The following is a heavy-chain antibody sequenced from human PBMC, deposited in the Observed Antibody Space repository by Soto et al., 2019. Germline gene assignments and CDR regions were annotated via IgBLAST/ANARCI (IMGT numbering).Heavy chain of an antibody. CDR2: INSDGSST. D-gene: IGHD2-2*01. J-gene: IGHJ6*03. Sequence: GGSLRLSCAASGFTFSSYWMHWVRQAPGKGLVWVSRINSDGSSTSYADSVKGRFTISRDNAKNTLYLQMNSLRAEDTAVYYCARVGPAAFPLYYYYYMDVWGKGTTVTVSS. CDR1: GFTFSSYW. CDR3: ARVGPAAFPLYYYYYMDV. V-gene: IGHV3-74*01.